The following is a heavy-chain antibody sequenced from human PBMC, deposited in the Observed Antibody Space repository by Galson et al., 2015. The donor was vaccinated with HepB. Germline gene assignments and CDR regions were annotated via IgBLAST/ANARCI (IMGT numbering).Heavy chain of an antibody. D-gene: IGHD1-26*01. CDR1: GFTFSNYG. V-gene: IGHV3-33*01. CDR3: ARDLEYSGSYYYYGMDV. Sequence: SLRLSCAASGFTFSNYGMHWVRQAPGKGLEWVAVIWYDGSNKYYADSVKGRFTIPRDNSKNTLYLQMNSLRAEDTAVYYCARDLEYSGSYYYYGMDVWGQGTTVTVSS. J-gene: IGHJ6*02. CDR2: IWYDGSNK.